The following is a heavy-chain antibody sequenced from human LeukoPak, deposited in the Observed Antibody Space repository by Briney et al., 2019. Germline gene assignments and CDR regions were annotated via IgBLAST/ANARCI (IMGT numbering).Heavy chain of an antibody. CDR2: IIPIFGTA. V-gene: IGHV1-69*13. Sequence: SVKVSCKASGGTFSSYAISWVRQAPGQGLEWMGGIIPIFGTANYAQKFQGRVTITADESTSTAYMELSSLRSEDTAVYYCARGYSYGYYLFDYWGQGTLVTVSS. D-gene: IGHD5-18*01. J-gene: IGHJ4*02. CDR1: GGTFSSYA. CDR3: ARGYSYGYYLFDY.